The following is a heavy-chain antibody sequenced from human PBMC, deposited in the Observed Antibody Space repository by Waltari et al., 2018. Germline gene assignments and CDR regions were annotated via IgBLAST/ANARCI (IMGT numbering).Heavy chain of an antibody. CDR1: GFTFRNSA. J-gene: IGHJ4*02. V-gene: IGHV3-23*01. CDR3: AKESDSTGYFDY. D-gene: IGHD3-22*01. Sequence: EVQLLESGGGFLQPGGSLRLSCVASGFTFRNSAMNWVRQAPGKGLEWVSLLSSTGATTYYADSVKARFTISRDNSKNTLYLEMHSLRVEDTAIYYCAKESDSTGYFDYWGQGTLVTVSS. CDR2: LSSTGATT.